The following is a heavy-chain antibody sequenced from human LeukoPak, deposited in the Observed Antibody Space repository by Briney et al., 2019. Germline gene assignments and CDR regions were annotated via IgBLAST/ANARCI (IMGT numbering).Heavy chain of an antibody. Sequence: GGSLRLSCAASGFTFNAFGMNWVRQAPGKGLEWVSYIGTTSGAIYYADSVKGRFTISRDNSKNTLYLQMNSLRAEDTAVYYCARVSGTIQIWPQPFGDGMDVWGQGTTVTVS. J-gene: IGHJ6*02. V-gene: IGHV3-48*01. CDR1: GFTFNAFG. CDR3: ARVSGTIQIWPQPFGDGMDV. CDR2: IGTTSGAI. D-gene: IGHD5-18*01.